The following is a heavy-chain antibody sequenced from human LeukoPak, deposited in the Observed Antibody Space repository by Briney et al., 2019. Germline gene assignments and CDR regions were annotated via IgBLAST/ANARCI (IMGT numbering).Heavy chain of an antibody. Sequence: GGSLRLSCAASGFTFSSYSMNWVRQAPGKGLEWVSYISSSSSTIYYADSVKGRFTISRDNAKNSLYLQMNSLRAEDTAVYYCARELDYYDSSGKDYYYGMDVWGQGTTVTVSS. J-gene: IGHJ6*02. D-gene: IGHD3-22*01. CDR2: ISSSSSTI. CDR1: GFTFSSYS. CDR3: ARELDYYDSSGKDYYYGMDV. V-gene: IGHV3-48*01.